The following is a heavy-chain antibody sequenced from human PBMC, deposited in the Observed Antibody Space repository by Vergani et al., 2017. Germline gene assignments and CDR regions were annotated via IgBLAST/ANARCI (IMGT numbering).Heavy chain of an antibody. CDR3: ARDPDDILTGYGASPGY. Sequence: EVQLVESGGGLVKPGGSLRLSCVASGFTFSSYSMNWVRQAPGKGLEWVSSISSSSSYIYYADSVKGRFTISRDNAKNSLYLQINSLRAEDTALYYCARDPDDILTGYGASPGYWGQGTLVTVSS. V-gene: IGHV3-21*01. J-gene: IGHJ4*02. CDR1: GFTFSSYS. CDR2: ISSSSSYI. D-gene: IGHD3-9*01.